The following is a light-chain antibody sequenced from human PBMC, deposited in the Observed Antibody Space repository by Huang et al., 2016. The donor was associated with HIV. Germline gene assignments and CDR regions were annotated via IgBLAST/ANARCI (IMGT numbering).Light chain of an antibody. CDR1: QTVADNY. J-gene: IGKJ2*01. CDR3: QQYASSFFT. CDR2: GAS. Sequence: EIVLTQSPATLSLSPGQKATLSCRASQTVADNYLAWYQQKPGQAPRLPVYGASNGVKDIPARFSGSGSGTDFTLSISRLEPEDFALYFCQQYASSFFTFGRGTNLEI. V-gene: IGKV3-20*01.